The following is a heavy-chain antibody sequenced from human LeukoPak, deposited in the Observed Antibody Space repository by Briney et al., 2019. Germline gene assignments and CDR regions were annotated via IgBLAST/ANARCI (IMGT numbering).Heavy chain of an antibody. CDR1: GFTFDDYA. J-gene: IGHJ4*02. CDR2: ISWNRGSI. D-gene: IGHD2-2*01. Sequence: QTGGSLRLSCAASGFTFDDYAMHWVRQAPGKGLEWVSGISWNRGSIGYADSVKGRFTISRDNAKNSLYLQMNSLRAEDTAVYYCARGEPLYCSSTSCYPFDYWGQGTLVTVSS. V-gene: IGHV3-9*01. CDR3: ARGEPLYCSSTSCYPFDY.